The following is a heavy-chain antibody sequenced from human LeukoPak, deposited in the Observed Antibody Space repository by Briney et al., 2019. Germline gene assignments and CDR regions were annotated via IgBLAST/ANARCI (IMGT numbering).Heavy chain of an antibody. V-gene: IGHV3-33*08. D-gene: IGHD3-10*01. J-gene: IGHJ4*02. CDR2: IWFDESSQ. CDR3: ARAGRGRDTSHYYFDS. Sequence: GRSLTLSCAASGFSFSDSGMHWVRQAPGRGPEYVAGIWFDESSQRYADSVEGRFTISRDNSKSTVFLQMRSVRVEDTAVYFCARAGRGRDTSHYYFDSWGRGTQVSVSS. CDR1: GFSFSDSG.